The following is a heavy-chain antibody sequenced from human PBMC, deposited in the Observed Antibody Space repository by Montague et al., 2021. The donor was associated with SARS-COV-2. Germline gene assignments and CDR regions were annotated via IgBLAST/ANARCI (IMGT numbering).Heavy chain of an antibody. CDR2: ISDTWNA. V-gene: IGHV4-39*01. Sequence: SETLSLTCIVSGDSISASDYYWGWIRQPPGKGLEWIGSISDTWNATYKPSLQSRLTIYVDTSKNQFSLKVNFVTAADTSVYYCASRYSGTMEFFYHYMDVWGRGTTVIVSS. J-gene: IGHJ6*03. D-gene: IGHD3-10*01. CDR3: ASRYSGTMEFFYHYMDV. CDR1: GDSISASDYY.